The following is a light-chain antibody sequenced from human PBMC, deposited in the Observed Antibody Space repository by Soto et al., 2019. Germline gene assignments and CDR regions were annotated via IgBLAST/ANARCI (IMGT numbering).Light chain of an antibody. J-gene: IGLJ1*01. CDR3: QSYDSRLSAYV. V-gene: IGLV1-40*01. Sequence: QSVLTQPPSVSGAPGQRVTISCSGTSSSIGAGYEVHWYHQLPGTAPKLVVSGNGNRPSGVPDRFSGSKSGTSASLAITGLQAEDEADYYCQSYDSRLSAYVFGSGTKVTVL. CDR1: SSSIGAGYE. CDR2: GNG.